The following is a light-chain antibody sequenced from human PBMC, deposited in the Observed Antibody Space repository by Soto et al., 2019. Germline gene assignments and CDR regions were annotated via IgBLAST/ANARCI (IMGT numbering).Light chain of an antibody. CDR2: GAS. Sequence: EIVLTQSPGTLSLSPGERATLSCRASQSVSSSYLAWYQQKPGQAPRLLIYGASSRATGIPDRFSGSESGTDFTLTISRLEPEDFAVYYCHQYDMSPWTSGQGTKVDI. V-gene: IGKV3-20*01. CDR1: QSVSSSY. CDR3: HQYDMSPWT. J-gene: IGKJ1*01.